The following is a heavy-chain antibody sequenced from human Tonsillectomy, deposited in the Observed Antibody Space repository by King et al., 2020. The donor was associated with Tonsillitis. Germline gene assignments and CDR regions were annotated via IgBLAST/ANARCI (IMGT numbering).Heavy chain of an antibody. J-gene: IGHJ4*02. CDR2: IYYRGST. D-gene: IGHD2-2*01. Sequence: QLQESGPGLVKPSQTLSLTCTVSGGSISSGVYYWSWVRQNPGKGLEWMGYIYYRGSTSFNPSLKSRVTRSVGTSQNQFSLKLSSVTAADTAVYYCARVVVVVPAAILPWGQGTLVTVSS. V-gene: IGHV4-31*03. CDR3: ARVVVVVPAAILP. CDR1: GGSISSGVYY.